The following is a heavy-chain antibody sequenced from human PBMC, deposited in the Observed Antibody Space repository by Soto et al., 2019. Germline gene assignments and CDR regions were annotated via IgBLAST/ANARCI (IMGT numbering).Heavy chain of an antibody. V-gene: IGHV4-39*01. CDR3: ASHRVYPVRGVIGAELNYYMDV. CDR1: GGSISSSSYY. CDR2: IYYSGST. D-gene: IGHD3-10*01. J-gene: IGHJ6*03. Sequence: QLQLQESGPGLVKPTETLSLTCTVSGGSISSSSYYWGWIRQRPGKGVEWIGSIYYSGSTYYNPSLKSRVTISVDTSKNQCSLKLSSVTAADTAVYYCASHRVYPVRGVIGAELNYYMDVWGKGTTVTVSS.